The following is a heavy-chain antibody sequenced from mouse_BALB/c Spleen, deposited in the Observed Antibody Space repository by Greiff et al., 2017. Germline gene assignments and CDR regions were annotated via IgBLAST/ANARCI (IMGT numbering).Heavy chain of an antibody. CDR1: GFSLTSYG. D-gene: IGHD4-1*01. V-gene: IGHV2-9*02. J-gene: IGHJ3*01. Sequence: VKLMESGPGLVAPSQSLSITCTVSGFSLTSYGVHWVRQPPGKGLEWLGVIWAGGSTNYNSALMSRLSISKDNSKSQVFLKMNSLQTDDTAMYYCARTGTDAYWGQGTLVTVSA. CDR2: IWAGGST. CDR3: ARTGTDAY.